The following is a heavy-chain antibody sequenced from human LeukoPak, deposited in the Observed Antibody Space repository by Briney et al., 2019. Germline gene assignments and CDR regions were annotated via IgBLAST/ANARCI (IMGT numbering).Heavy chain of an antibody. V-gene: IGHV3-21*01. CDR2: ISSSSSYI. D-gene: IGHD1-1*01. J-gene: IGHJ6*04. CDR3: ARSGFYYYYGMDV. Sequence: GGSLRLSCAASGFTFSSYAMSWVRQAPGKGLEWVSSISSSSSYIYYADSVKGRFTISRDNAKNSLYLQMNSLRAEDTAVYYCARSGFYYYYGMDVWGKGTTVTVSS. CDR1: GFTFSSYA.